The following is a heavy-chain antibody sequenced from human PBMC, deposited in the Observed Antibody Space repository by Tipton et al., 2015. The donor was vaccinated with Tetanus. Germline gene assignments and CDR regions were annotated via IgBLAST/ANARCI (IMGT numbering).Heavy chain of an antibody. Sequence: AASGSIFSSYGIHWVRQAPGKGLEWVAVSWYDGTDKYYADSGKGRFTISRDNSKNTLYLQMNSLRAEDTAVYYCAREADCSGGSCFSGDFDNWGQGTQVTVSS. D-gene: IGHD2-15*01. CDR2: SWYDGTDK. V-gene: IGHV3-33*01. J-gene: IGHJ4*02. CDR3: AREADCSGGSCFSGDFDN. CDR1: GSIFSSYG.